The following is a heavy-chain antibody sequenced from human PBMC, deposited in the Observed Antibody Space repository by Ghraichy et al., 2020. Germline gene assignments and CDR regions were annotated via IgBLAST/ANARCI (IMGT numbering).Heavy chain of an antibody. V-gene: IGHV3-30*04. CDR1: GFTFSSYA. D-gene: IGHD3-10*01. J-gene: IGHJ4*02. CDR2: ISYDGSNK. Sequence: GGSLRLSCAASGFTFSSYAMHWVRQAPGKGLEWVAVISYDGSNKYYADSVKGRSTISRDNPKNTLYLQMNSLRAEETAEYYCARPMVRGVIIAPYFVYRGQGTRVIVPS. CDR3: ARPMVRGVIIAPYFVY.